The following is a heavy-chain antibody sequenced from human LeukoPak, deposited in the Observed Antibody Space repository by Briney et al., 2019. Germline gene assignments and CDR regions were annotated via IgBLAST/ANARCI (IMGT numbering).Heavy chain of an antibody. CDR3: ARDLSSNWYNFAY. V-gene: IGHV3-20*04. Sequence: GGSLRLSCVDSGFTFDGYGMGWVRPPPGQGLGWVAGINWDGGSTFYADSVKGRFIISRDNAKNSLFLQMNSLRVEDTALYYCARDLSSNWYNFAYWGQGTLVTVSS. CDR2: INWDGGST. CDR1: GFTFDGYG. D-gene: IGHD6-13*01. J-gene: IGHJ4*02.